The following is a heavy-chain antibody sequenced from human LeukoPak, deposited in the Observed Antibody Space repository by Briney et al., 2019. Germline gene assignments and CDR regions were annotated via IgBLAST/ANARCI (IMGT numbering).Heavy chain of an antibody. V-gene: IGHV3-48*03. Sequence: PGGSLRLSCAASGFTFSSYEMNWVRQAPGKGLEWVSYIRSSGSTMYYADSVKGRFTISRDNAKNSLFLQMNSLRAGDTAVYYCARVRSGGYFDFWGQGTLVTVSS. CDR2: IRSSGSTM. J-gene: IGHJ4*02. D-gene: IGHD3-3*01. CDR3: ARVRSGGYFDF. CDR1: GFTFSSYE.